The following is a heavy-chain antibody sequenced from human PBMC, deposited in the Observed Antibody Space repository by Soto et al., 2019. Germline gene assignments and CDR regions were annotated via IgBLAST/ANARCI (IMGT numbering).Heavy chain of an antibody. D-gene: IGHD6-13*01. CDR2: LSAYNGNT. CDR3: ARDLDWGRAAAGTSYYYYGMDV. CDR1: GYTFTSYG. Sequence: ASVKVSCKASGYTFTSYGISWVRQAPGQGLEWMGWLSAYNGNTNYAQKLQGRVTMTTDTSTSTAYMELRSLRSDDPAVYYCARDLDWGRAAAGTSYYYYGMDVWGQGTTVTVSS. J-gene: IGHJ6*02. V-gene: IGHV1-18*01.